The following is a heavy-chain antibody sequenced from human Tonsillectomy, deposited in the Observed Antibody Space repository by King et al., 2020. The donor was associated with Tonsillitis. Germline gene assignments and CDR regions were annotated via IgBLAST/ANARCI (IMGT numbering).Heavy chain of an antibody. V-gene: IGHV5-51*01. Sequence: QLVQSGAEVKKPGESLKITCKGSGYSFTSYWIGWVRQMPGKGLEWMGIIYPGDSDTRYSPSFQGQVTISADKSISTAYLQWSRLKASDTAMCYCERLETESNYYGSWRECGMVVWGQGTTFTVSS. D-gene: IGHD3-10*01. CDR1: GYSFTSYW. CDR3: ERLETESNYYGSWRECGMVV. CDR2: IYPGDSDT. J-gene: IGHJ6*02.